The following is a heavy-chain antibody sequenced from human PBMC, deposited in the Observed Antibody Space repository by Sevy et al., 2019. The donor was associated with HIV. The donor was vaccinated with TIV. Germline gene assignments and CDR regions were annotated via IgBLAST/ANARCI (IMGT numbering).Heavy chain of an antibody. D-gene: IGHD5-12*01. CDR1: GDSVSSNSAA. Sequence: KQSQTLSLTCAISGDSVSSNSAAWNWIRQSPSRGLEWLGRTYYRSKWYNDYAVSVKSRITINPDTSKNQFSLQLNSVTPEDTAVYYCARDVEEMATIRANYYYYYMDVWGKGTTVTVSS. V-gene: IGHV6-1*01. CDR3: ARDVEEMATIRANYYYYYMDV. CDR2: TYYRSKWYN. J-gene: IGHJ6*03.